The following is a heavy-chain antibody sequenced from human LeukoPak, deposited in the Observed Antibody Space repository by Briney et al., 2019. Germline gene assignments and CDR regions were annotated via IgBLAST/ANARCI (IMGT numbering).Heavy chain of an antibody. D-gene: IGHD1-14*01. CDR1: GFTFSTYW. J-gene: IGHJ4*02. V-gene: IGHV3-7*01. CDR2: IKQDGSEK. CDR3: ARGRDRAY. Sequence: GGSLRLSCAASGFTFSTYWMNLVRLAPGKGLEWVANIKQDGSEKDYVDSVKGRFTISRDNAKNSLYLQMNSLRAEDTAMYYCARGRDRAYWGQGTLVTVSS.